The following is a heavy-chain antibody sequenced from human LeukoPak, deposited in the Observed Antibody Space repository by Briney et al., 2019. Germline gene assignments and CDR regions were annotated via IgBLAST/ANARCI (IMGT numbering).Heavy chain of an antibody. J-gene: IGHJ6*02. D-gene: IGHD3-16*01. CDR2: IYSGGST. CDR1: GFTVSSNY. CDR3: ARVSITAYGMDV. V-gene: IGHV3-66*01. Sequence: GGSLRLSCAASGFTVSSNYMSWVRQAPGKGLEWDSVIYSGGSTYYADSVKGRFTISRDNSKNTLYLQMNSLRAEDTAVYYCARVSITAYGMDVWGQGTTVTVSS.